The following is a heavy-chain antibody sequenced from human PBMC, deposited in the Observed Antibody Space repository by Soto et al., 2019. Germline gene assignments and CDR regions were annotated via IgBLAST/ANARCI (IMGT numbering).Heavy chain of an antibody. Sequence: SETLSLTCAVYGGSFRSYYWSWIRQAPGKGLEWIGEINHTGTVNYNPSLKCRVAISVDTSERQFSLKLFSVTAADTAVYYCASLGSGAYDFWGQGALVTVSS. CDR2: INHTGTV. J-gene: IGHJ4*02. CDR1: GGSFRSYY. D-gene: IGHD2-15*01. V-gene: IGHV4-34*01. CDR3: ASLGSGAYDF.